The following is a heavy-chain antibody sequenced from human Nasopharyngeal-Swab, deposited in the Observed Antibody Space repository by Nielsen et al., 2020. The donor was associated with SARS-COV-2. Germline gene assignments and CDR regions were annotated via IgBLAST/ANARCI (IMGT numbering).Heavy chain of an antibody. D-gene: IGHD3-9*01. CDR3: ARGTYYDILTGYYPWDYYGMDV. CDR2: ISAYNGNT. Sequence: ASVKVSCKASGYTFTSYGISWVRQAPGQGLEWMGRISAYNGNTNYAQKLQGRVTMTTDTSTSTAYMELRSLRSDDTAVYYCARGTYYDILTGYYPWDYYGMDVWGQGTTVTVSS. V-gene: IGHV1-18*01. J-gene: IGHJ6*02. CDR1: GYTFTSYG.